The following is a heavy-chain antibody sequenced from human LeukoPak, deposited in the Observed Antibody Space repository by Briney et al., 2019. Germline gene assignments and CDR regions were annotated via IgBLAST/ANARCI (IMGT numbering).Heavy chain of an antibody. CDR2: IYYSGST. CDR3: ARGLGYSRTFDY. CDR1: GGSISSYY. Sequence: PSETLSLTCTVSGGSISSYYWSWIRQPPGKGLEWIGYIYYSGSTNYNPSLKSRVTISVDTSKNQFSLKLSSVTAADTAVYYCARGLGYSRTFDYWGQGTLVTVSS. J-gene: IGHJ4*02. V-gene: IGHV4-59*01. D-gene: IGHD6-13*01.